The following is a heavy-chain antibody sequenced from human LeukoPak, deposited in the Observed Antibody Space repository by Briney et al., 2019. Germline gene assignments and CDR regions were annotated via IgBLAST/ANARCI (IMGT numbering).Heavy chain of an antibody. CDR3: ASPYDPRSY. CDR1: GFTFTNYW. Sequence: GGSLRLSCAASGFTFTNYWMSWVRQAPGKGLELVANIKQDRSEKYYVDSVKGRFTISRDNAKNSLYLQMNSLRAEDTAVYYCASPYDPRSYWGQGTLVTVSS. CDR2: IKQDRSEK. V-gene: IGHV3-7*01. J-gene: IGHJ4*02. D-gene: IGHD3-22*01.